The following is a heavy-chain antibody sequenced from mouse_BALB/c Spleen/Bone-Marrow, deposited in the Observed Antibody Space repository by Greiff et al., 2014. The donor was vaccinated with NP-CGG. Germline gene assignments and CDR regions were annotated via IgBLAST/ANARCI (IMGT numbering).Heavy chain of an antibody. V-gene: IGHV14-3*02. CDR2: IDPANDNT. D-gene: IGHD2-3*01. CDR1: GFNIKDTY. CDR3: ARADGYYAWFAY. Sequence: EVLLQQSGAEFVKPGASVKLSCTASGFNIKDTYMHWVKRRPEQGLEWIGRIDPANDNTKYDPKFQGKATITADTSSNTAYLQLSSLTSEDTAVYYCARADGYYAWFAYWGQGTLVTVSA. J-gene: IGHJ3*01.